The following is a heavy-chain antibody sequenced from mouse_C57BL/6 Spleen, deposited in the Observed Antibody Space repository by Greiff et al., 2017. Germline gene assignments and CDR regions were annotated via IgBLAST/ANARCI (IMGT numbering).Heavy chain of an antibody. CDR2: IRNKANGYTT. J-gene: IGHJ2*01. CDR3: ARYSNHYFDY. V-gene: IGHV7-3*01. Sequence: EVKLMESGGGLVQPGGSLSLSCAASGFTFTDYYMSWVRQPPGKALEWLGFIRNKANGYTTEYSASVKGRFTISRDNSQSILYLQMNALRAEDSATYYCARYSNHYFDYWGQGTTLTVSS. CDR1: GFTFTDYY.